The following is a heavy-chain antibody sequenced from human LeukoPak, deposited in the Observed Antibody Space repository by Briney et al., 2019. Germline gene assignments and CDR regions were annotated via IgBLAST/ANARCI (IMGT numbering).Heavy chain of an antibody. CDR3: ARDHSPKWGSGERYFDF. CDR1: GFTFSSYW. J-gene: IGHJ4*02. D-gene: IGHD7-27*01. V-gene: IGHV3-74*01. Sequence: GGSLRLSCAASGFTFSSYWMHWVRQAPGKGLVWVSRINSDGSSTSYADSVKGRFTISRDNAKNTLYLQMNSLRAEDTAVYYCARDHSPKWGSGERYFDFWGQGTLVTVSS. CDR2: INSDGSST.